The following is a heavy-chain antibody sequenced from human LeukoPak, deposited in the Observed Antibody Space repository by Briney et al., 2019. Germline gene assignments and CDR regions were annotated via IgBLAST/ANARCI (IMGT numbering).Heavy chain of an antibody. CDR3: AGAVGSCSGGSCTNYYYGMDV. D-gene: IGHD2-15*01. J-gene: IGHJ6*02. V-gene: IGHV1-69*04. CDR1: GGTFSSYA. Sequence: SVKVSCKASGGTFSSYAISWVRQAPGQGLEWMGRIIPILGIANYAQKFQGRVTITADKSTSTAYMELSSLRYEDTAVYYCAGAVGSCSGGSCTNYYYGMDVWGQGTTVTVSS. CDR2: IIPILGIA.